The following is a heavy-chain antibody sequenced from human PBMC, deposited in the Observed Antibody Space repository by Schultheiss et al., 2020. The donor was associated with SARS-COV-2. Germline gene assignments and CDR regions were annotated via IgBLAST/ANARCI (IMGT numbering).Heavy chain of an antibody. Sequence: SVKVSCKASGGTFSNFAISWVRQAPGQGLEWMGGIIPIFGTANYAQKFQGRVTITADKSTSTAYMELRSLRSDDTAVYYCGVSSSWYANYYYGMDVWGQGTTVTVSS. CDR2: IIPIFGTA. J-gene: IGHJ6*02. V-gene: IGHV1-69*06. CDR1: GGTFSNFA. CDR3: GVSSSWYANYYYGMDV. D-gene: IGHD6-13*01.